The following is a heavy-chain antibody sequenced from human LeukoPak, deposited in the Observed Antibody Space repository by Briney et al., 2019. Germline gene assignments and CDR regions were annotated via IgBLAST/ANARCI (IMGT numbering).Heavy chain of an antibody. Sequence: PSETLSLTCTVSGGSISSYYWSWIRQPAGKGLEWIGRIYTSGSTNYNPSLKSRVTMSVDTSKNQFSLKLSSVTAADTAVYYCARAVSVRSITMIVVGAFDIWGQGTMVTVSS. CDR2: IYTSGST. D-gene: IGHD3-22*01. V-gene: IGHV4-4*07. J-gene: IGHJ3*02. CDR3: ARAVSVRSITMIVVGAFDI. CDR1: GGSISSYY.